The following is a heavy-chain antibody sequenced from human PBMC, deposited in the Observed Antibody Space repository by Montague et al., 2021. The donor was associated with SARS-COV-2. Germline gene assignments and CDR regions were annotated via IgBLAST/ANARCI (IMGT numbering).Heavy chain of an antibody. V-gene: IGHV4-34*01. CDR3: ARGRQHFNMIVVVMTGGEYFFDD. CDR2: INHRGSS. CDR1: DGSLSDYY. J-gene: IGHJ4*02. Sequence: SETLSLTCGINDGSLSDYYWSWIRQPPGKGQEWIGEINHRGSSNYSPSLKSRVTISVDTTKNQFSLRLSSVTAADTAVYYCARGRQHFNMIVVVMTGGEYFFDDWGQGTLVTVSS. D-gene: IGHD3-22*01.